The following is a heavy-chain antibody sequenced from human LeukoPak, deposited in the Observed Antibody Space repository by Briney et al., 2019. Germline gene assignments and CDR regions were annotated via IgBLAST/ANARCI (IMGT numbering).Heavy chain of an antibody. V-gene: IGHV3-53*01. Sequence: GGSLRLSCAASGFTVSSNYMSWVRQAPGKGLEWVSVIYSGGSTYYADSVKGRFTISRDNSKNTLYLQMNSLRAEDTAVYYCAKSYPDIVVPAATDAFDIWGQGTMVTVSS. CDR1: GFTVSSNY. D-gene: IGHD2-2*01. CDR3: AKSYPDIVVPAATDAFDI. J-gene: IGHJ3*02. CDR2: IYSGGST.